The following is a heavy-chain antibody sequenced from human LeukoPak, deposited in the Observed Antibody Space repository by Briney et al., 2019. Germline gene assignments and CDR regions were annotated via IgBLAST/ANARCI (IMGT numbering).Heavy chain of an antibody. CDR1: GFTVSSNY. J-gene: IGHJ4*02. CDR2: IYSGGST. D-gene: IGHD6-13*01. V-gene: IGHV3-53*01. Sequence: PGGSLRLSCAASGFTVSSNYMSWVRQAPGKGLEWVSVIYSGGSTYYADSVKGRFTISRDNSKNTLYLQMNSLRAEDTAVYYCARGLYSGSARSYYFDYWGQGTLVTVSS. CDR3: ARGLYSGSARSYYFDY.